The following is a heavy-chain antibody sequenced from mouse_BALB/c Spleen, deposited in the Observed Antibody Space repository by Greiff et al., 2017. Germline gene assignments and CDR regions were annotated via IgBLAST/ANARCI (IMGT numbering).Heavy chain of an antibody. CDR2: IWGDGST. D-gene: IGHD1-3*01. J-gene: IGHJ1*01. Sequence: QVQLKQSGPGLVAPSQSLSITCTVSGFSLTGYGVNWVRQPPGKGLEWLGMIWGDGSTDYNSALKSRLSISKDNSKSQVFLKMNSLQTDDIARYYCARASSHWYFDVWGAGTTVTVSS. V-gene: IGHV2-6-7*01. CDR3: ARASSHWYFDV. CDR1: GFSLTGYG.